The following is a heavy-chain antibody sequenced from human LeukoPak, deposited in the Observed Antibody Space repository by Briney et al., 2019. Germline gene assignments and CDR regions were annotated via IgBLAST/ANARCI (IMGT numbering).Heavy chain of an antibody. Sequence: PGGSLLLSCAAAGITFSNYAKRWGRPAPGEGLEWVSAITGSGGSTYYANSVKGRFTISRDNSKNTLYLQMNSLRAEDTAIYSCAKWGDYDVFTGYYDADYWGQGTLVTVSS. CDR1: GITFSNYA. D-gene: IGHD3-9*01. CDR2: ITGSGGST. CDR3: AKWGDYDVFTGYYDADY. V-gene: IGHV3-23*01. J-gene: IGHJ4*02.